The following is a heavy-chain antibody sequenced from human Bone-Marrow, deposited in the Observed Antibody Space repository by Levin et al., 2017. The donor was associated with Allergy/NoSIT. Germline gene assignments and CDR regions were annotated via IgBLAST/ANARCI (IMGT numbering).Heavy chain of an antibody. Sequence: GGSLRLSCAASGFTFGSYWMHWVRQAPGKGLEWVSRIISDGSSASYADSVKGRFTISRDNAKNMLYLQMNSLRAEDTAVYYCVRDSHYIMDVWGQGTTVTVSS. J-gene: IGHJ6*02. CDR2: IISDGSSA. CDR1: GFTFGSYW. V-gene: IGHV3-74*01. CDR3: VRDSHYIMDV.